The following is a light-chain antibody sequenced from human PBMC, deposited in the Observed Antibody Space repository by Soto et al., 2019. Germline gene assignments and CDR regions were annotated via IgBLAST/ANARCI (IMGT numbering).Light chain of an antibody. Sequence: QSALTQPASVSGSPEQSITISCTGTSSDVGSYNYVSWYQQHPGKAPKVMIYDVSNRPSGVSYRFSGSKSGNTASLTISGLQAEDEADYYCSSYTTSSTYVFGTGTKLTVL. J-gene: IGLJ1*01. V-gene: IGLV2-14*01. CDR2: DVS. CDR3: SSYTTSSTYV. CDR1: SSDVGSYNY.